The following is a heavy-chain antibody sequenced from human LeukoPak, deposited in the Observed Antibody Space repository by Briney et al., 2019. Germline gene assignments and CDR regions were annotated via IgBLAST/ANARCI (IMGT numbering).Heavy chain of an antibody. CDR1: GYTLTAYY. Sequence: GASVKVSCKASGYTLTAYYIHWVRQAPGQGLEWMGWINPNSGGTNYAQKFQGRVTMTRDTSISTAYMELSRLRSDDTAVYFCARRCDTSSYYTYYFDYWGQGTLVTVSS. CDR3: ARRCDTSSYYTYYFDY. J-gene: IGHJ4*02. D-gene: IGHD3-22*01. CDR2: INPNSGGT. V-gene: IGHV1-2*02.